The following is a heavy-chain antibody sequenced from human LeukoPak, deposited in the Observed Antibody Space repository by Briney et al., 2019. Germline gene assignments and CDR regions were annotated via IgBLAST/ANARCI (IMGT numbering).Heavy chain of an antibody. CDR3: ARGQVAAAGIHFDY. D-gene: IGHD6-13*01. V-gene: IGHV4-4*07. CDR2: IYTSGST. Sequence: SSETLSLTCTVSGGSISSYYWSWIRQPAGKGLEWIGRIYTSGSTNYNPSLKSRVTMSVDTSKNQFSLKLSSVTAADTAVNYCARGQVAAAGIHFDYWGQGTLVTVSS. CDR1: GGSISSYY. J-gene: IGHJ4*02.